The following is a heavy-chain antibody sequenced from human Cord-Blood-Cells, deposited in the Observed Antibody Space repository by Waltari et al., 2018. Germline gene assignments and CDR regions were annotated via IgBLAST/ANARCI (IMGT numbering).Heavy chain of an antibody. CDR2: IFSNDEK. Sequence: QVTLKESGPVLVKPTETLTLTCTVSGFSLSNARMGVSWIRQPPGKALEWLENIFSNDEKSYSTSLKSRLTISKDTSKSQVVLNMTNMDPVDTATYYCARIRRSSSWYKDDAFDIWGQGTMVTVSS. V-gene: IGHV2-26*01. CDR1: GFSLSNARMG. D-gene: IGHD6-13*01. J-gene: IGHJ3*02. CDR3: ARIRRSSSWYKDDAFDI.